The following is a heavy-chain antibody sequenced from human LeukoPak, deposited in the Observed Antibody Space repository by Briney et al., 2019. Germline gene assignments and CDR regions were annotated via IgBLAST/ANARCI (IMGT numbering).Heavy chain of an antibody. V-gene: IGHV1-2*06. Sequence: AASVKVSCKASGYTFIDYYMHWVRQAPGQGLEWMGRINSKSGGTNYAQNLQGRVTMTRDTSISTTYMELSRLTSDDTAVYYCARSRSGGENWFDPWGQGTLVTVSS. J-gene: IGHJ5*02. D-gene: IGHD2-15*01. CDR3: ARSRSGGENWFDP. CDR2: INSKSGGT. CDR1: GYTFIDYY.